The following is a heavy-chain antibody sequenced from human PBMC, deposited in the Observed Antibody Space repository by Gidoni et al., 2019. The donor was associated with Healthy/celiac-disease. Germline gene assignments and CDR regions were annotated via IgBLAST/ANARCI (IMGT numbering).Heavy chain of an antibody. D-gene: IGHD1-26*01. CDR1: GGSISSSSYY. V-gene: IGHV4-39*01. CDR2: IYYSGST. Sequence: QLQLQESGPGLVKPSETLSLTCTVSGGSISSSSYYWGWIRQPPGKGLEWIGSIYYSGSTYYNPSLKSRVTISVDTSKNQFSLKLSSVTAADTAVYYCARRTWEPLPFDYWGQGTLVTVSS. J-gene: IGHJ4*02. CDR3: ARRTWEPLPFDY.